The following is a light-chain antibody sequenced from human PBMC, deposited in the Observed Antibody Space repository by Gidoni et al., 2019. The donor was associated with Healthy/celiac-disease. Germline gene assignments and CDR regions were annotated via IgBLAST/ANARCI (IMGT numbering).Light chain of an antibody. CDR1: QSVSSSY. CDR2: GAS. Sequence: EIVLTQSPGTLSLSPGERATLSCRASQSVSSSYLAWYQQKPGQAPRLLIYGASSRATGIPDRFSGSGSGTDFTLTISRLEPEDFAVYYCQQYGSSPTFGRGTKVEDQT. CDR3: QQYGSSPT. V-gene: IGKV3-20*01. J-gene: IGKJ4*01.